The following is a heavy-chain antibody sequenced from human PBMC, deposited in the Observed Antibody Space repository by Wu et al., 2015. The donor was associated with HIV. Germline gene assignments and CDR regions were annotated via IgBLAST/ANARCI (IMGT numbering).Heavy chain of an antibody. CDR3: ARNTDSVATSLYSLGV. D-gene: IGHD6-19*01. J-gene: IGHJ6*02. CDR1: GDGFRGYA. Sequence: QVQLAQFGAEVKKPGSSVKVICKASGDGFRGYAISWVRQAPGQGLEWMGGINPLFQTTKHAQKFQGRLRITTDESKTTAYLELNSLKSEDTAVYYCARNTDSVATSLYSLGVWGPGTTVIVSS. V-gene: IGHV1-69*05. CDR2: INPLFQTT.